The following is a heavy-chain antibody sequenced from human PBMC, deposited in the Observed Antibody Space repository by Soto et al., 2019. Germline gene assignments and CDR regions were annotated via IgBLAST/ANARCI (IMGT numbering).Heavy chain of an antibody. CDR3: AHIIVVVPTAHDAFDV. CDR2: LYWDDDK. J-gene: IGHJ3*01. CDR1: GFSLSSIGVG. D-gene: IGHD2-2*01. Sequence: QITLKESGPTLVKPTQTLTLTCTFSGFSLSSIGVGVGWIRQPPGKALEWLGILYWDDDKHYSPSLKSRISISKDTSKDPVVLTLTNMDPVDTATYYCAHIIVVVPTAHDAFDVWGQGTMVTVSS. V-gene: IGHV2-5*02.